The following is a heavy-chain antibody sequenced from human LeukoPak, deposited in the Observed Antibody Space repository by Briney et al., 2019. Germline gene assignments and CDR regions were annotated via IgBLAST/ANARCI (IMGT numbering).Heavy chain of an antibody. D-gene: IGHD6-19*01. Sequence: GGSLRLSCAASGFTFDDYAMHWVRQAPGKGLEWVSLISWDGGSTYYADSVKGRFTISRDNSKNSLYLQMNSLRAEDTALYYCAKDIGAVAGTGPLNYYYYGIDVWGQGTTVTVSS. CDR2: ISWDGGST. V-gene: IGHV3-43D*03. J-gene: IGHJ6*02. CDR1: GFTFDDYA. CDR3: AKDIGAVAGTGPLNYYYYGIDV.